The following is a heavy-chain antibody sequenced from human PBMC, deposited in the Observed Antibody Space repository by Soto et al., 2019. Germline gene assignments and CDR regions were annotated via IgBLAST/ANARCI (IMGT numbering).Heavy chain of an antibody. V-gene: IGHV4-30-4*01. Sequence: SETLSLTCTVSGGSISSGDYYWSWIRQPPGKGLEWIGYIYYSGSTYHNPSLKSRVTISVDTSKNQFSLKLSSVTAADTAMYYCARALIQLWPHYYYGMDVWGQGTTVTVSS. CDR2: IYYSGST. CDR1: GGSISSGDYY. D-gene: IGHD5-18*01. CDR3: ARALIQLWPHYYYGMDV. J-gene: IGHJ6*02.